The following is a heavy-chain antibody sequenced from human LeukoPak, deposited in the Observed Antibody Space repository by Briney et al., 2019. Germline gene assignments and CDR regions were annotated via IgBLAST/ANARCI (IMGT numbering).Heavy chain of an antibody. CDR3: ARPIVATNLDY. D-gene: IGHD5-12*01. CDR2: IKQDGSEK. CDR1: GITFSSFW. Sequence: GGSLRLSCAASGITFSSFWMSWVRQAPGKGLEWVANIKQDGSEKYYVDSVKGRFTISRDNAKNSLYLQMNSLRAEDTAVYYCARPIVATNLDYWGQGTLVTVSS. V-gene: IGHV3-7*05. J-gene: IGHJ4*02.